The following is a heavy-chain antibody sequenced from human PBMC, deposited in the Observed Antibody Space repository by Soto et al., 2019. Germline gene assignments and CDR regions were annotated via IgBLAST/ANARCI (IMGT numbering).Heavy chain of an antibody. D-gene: IGHD1-26*01. V-gene: IGHV1-3*01. CDR1: GYTFTSYA. CDR2: INAGNGNT. J-gene: IGHJ4*02. CDR3: ARGCGSYYVLESSIDY. Sequence: ASVKGSCTASGYTFTSYAMHWVRQAPGQRLEWMGWINAGNGNTKYSQKFQGSVTITRDTSASTAYMELSSLRSEDTAVYYCARGCGSYYVLESSIDYWGQGPLVSVAS.